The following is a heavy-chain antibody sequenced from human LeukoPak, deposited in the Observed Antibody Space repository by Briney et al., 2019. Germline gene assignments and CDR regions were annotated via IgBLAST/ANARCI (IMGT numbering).Heavy chain of an antibody. CDR2: ISGSGGST. Sequence: GGSLRLSCAASGFTFSSYGMSWVRQAPGKGLEWVSAISGSGGSTYYADSVKGRFTISRDNSKNTLYLQMNSLRAEDTAVYYCAKYVWGYRNTDYWGQGTLVTVSS. V-gene: IGHV3-23*01. D-gene: IGHD3-16*01. CDR1: GFTFSSYG. J-gene: IGHJ4*02. CDR3: AKYVWGYRNTDY.